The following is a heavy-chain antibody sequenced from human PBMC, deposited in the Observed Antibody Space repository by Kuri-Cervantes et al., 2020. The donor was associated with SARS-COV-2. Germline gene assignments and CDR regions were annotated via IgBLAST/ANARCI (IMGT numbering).Heavy chain of an antibody. J-gene: IGHJ4*02. D-gene: IGHD3-9*01. CDR3: ARDSLDWFIPLDY. V-gene: IGHV3-21*01. Sequence: GESLKISCVTSGFIFGAYSMTWVRQAPGRGLEWVSSISSSSSYIYYADSVKGRFTISRDNAKNSLYLQMNSLRAEDTAVYYCARDSLDWFIPLDYWGQGTLVTVSS. CDR2: ISSSSSYI. CDR1: GFIFGAYS.